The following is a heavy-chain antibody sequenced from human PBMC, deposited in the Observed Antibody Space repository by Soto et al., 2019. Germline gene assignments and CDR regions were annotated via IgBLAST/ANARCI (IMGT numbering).Heavy chain of an antibody. Sequence: ASVKFSCKASGYTFTSYGISWVRQAPGQVLEWMGWIIGYNGNTNYXXKLQGRVXXTTDASTSTGXMELRXRGSDEPAVYYCARGLRTAAGLMVHWGQGTLVTVSS. D-gene: IGHD6-13*01. CDR2: IIGYNGNT. CDR3: ARGLRTAAGLMVH. J-gene: IGHJ4*02. V-gene: IGHV1-18*01. CDR1: GYTFTSYG.